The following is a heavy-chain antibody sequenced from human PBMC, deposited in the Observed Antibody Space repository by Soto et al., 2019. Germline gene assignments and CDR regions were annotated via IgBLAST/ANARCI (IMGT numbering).Heavy chain of an antibody. CDR3: ARLRGITIFGSEYYYYGMDV. D-gene: IGHD3-3*01. CDR1: GGSFSGYY. J-gene: IGHJ6*02. Sequence: SETLSLTCAVYGGSFSGYYWSWIRQPPGKGLEWIGEINHSGSTNYNPSLKSRVTISVDTSKNQFSLKLSSVTAADTAVYYCARLRGITIFGSEYYYYGMDVWGQGTTVT. CDR2: INHSGST. V-gene: IGHV4-34*01.